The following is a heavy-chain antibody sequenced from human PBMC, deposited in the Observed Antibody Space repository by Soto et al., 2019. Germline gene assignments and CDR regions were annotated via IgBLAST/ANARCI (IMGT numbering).Heavy chain of an antibody. CDR1: GFTFDDYA. D-gene: IGHD3-10*01. J-gene: IGHJ4*02. CDR2: ISWNSGSI. CDR3: AKSLDLFRGVTIDY. Sequence: EVQLVESVGGLVQPGRSLRLSCAASGFTFDDYAMHWVRQAPGKGLEWVSGISWNSGSIGYADSVKGRFTISRDNAKNSLYLQMNSLRAEDTALYYCAKSLDLFRGVTIDYWGQGTLVTVSS. V-gene: IGHV3-9*01.